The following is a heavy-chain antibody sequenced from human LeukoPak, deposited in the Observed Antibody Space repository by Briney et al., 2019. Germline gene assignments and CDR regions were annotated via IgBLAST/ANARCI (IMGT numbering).Heavy chain of an antibody. V-gene: IGHV4-34*01. J-gene: IGHJ4*02. CDR2: INHSGST. Sequence: SETLSLTCAVYGGSFSGYYWSWIRQPPGKGLEWIGEINHSGSTNYNPSLKSRVTISVDTSKNQFSLKLSSVTAADTAVYYCARGGGIAVAGIPYWGKGTLVTVSS. D-gene: IGHD6-19*01. CDR1: GGSFSGYY. CDR3: ARGGGIAVAGIPY.